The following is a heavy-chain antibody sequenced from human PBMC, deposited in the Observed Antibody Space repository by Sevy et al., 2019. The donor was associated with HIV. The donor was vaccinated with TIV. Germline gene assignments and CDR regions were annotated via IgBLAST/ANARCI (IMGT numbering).Heavy chain of an antibody. CDR1: GGSISSGGYY. Sequence: SETLSLTCTVSGGSISSGGYYWSWIRQHPGKGLEWIGYIYYSGSTYYNPSLKSRVTISVNTSKNQFSLKLSSVTAADTAVYYCARVVGDGYNLYHFDYWGQGTLVTVSS. CDR3: ARVVGDGYNLYHFDY. D-gene: IGHD1-26*01. CDR2: IYYSGST. V-gene: IGHV4-31*03. J-gene: IGHJ4*02.